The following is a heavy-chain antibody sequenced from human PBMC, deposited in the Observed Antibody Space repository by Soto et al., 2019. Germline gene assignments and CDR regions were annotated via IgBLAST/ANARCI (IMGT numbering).Heavy chain of an antibody. V-gene: IGHV1-69*01. Sequence: QAQLVQSGAEVKKPGSSVRVSCQASGGTLSSSPVISWVRQAPGQGLEWMGGIVPISGTVNYAQMSQGRVTITAYEATNTVYMDLHRLRSEDTAVYYCARGGFSGSYFAYWGQGTLGSVSS. J-gene: IGHJ4*02. CDR2: IVPISGTV. D-gene: IGHD1-26*01. CDR1: GGTLSSSP. CDR3: ARGGFSGSYFAY.